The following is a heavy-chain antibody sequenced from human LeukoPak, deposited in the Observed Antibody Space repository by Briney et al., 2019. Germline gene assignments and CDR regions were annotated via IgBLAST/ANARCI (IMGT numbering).Heavy chain of an antibody. V-gene: IGHV3-48*03. CDR2: ISYSGSTT. CDR3: ARVKVEMATIGWLDP. D-gene: IGHD5-24*01. J-gene: IGHJ5*02. Sequence: GGSLRLSCAASGSTFTNFEMNWVRQAPGKGLEWVSYISYSGSTTSYADSVKGRFTISRDNSKNTLYLQMNSLRADDTAVYYCARVKVEMATIGWLDPWGQGTLVTVSS. CDR1: GSTFTNFE.